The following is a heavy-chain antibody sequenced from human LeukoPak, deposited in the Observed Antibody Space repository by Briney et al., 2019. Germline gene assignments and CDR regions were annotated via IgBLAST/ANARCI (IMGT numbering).Heavy chain of an antibody. CDR3: ARGLFPPYYYDRSELTDY. J-gene: IGHJ4*02. CDR1: GYTFTGYY. D-gene: IGHD3-22*01. Sequence: GASVKVSCKTSGYTFTGYYMHWVRQAPGQGLEWMGWINPNSGGTNYAQKFQGRVTMTRDTSISTAYMELSRLRSDDTAVYFCARGLFPPYYYDRSELTDYWGQGTLVTVSS. V-gene: IGHV1-2*02. CDR2: INPNSGGT.